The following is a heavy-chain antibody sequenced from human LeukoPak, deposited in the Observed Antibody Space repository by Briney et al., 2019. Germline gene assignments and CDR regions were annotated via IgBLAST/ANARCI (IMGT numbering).Heavy chain of an antibody. CDR2: ISSNGGST. CDR3: VKGKCSSTSCYASFDY. V-gene: IGHV3-64D*06. Sequence: GGSLRLSCSASGFTFCNYAMHWVRQAPGKGLECVSAISSNGGSTYYADSVKGRFTISRDNSKNTLYLQMSSLRAEDTAVYYCVKGKCSSTSCYASFDYWGQGTLVTVSS. CDR1: GFTFCNYA. J-gene: IGHJ4*02. D-gene: IGHD2-2*01.